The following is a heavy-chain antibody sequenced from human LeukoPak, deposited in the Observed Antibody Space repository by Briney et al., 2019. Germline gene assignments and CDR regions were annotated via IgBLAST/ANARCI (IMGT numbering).Heavy chain of an antibody. J-gene: IGHJ3*01. Sequence: PSETLSLTCAVSGGSIVSYYWTWIRQPPGKGLEWIGYIYYSGSSNYSPSLKSRVTMSVDTSKNQFSLKLSSVTAADTAVYYCARDANVDAFDFWGQGTMVTVSS. V-gene: IGHV4-59*01. D-gene: IGHD2-8*01. CDR1: GGSIVSYY. CDR2: IYYSGSS. CDR3: ARDANVDAFDF.